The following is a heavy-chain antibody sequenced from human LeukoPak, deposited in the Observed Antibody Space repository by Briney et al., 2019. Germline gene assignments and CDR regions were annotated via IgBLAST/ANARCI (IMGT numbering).Heavy chain of an antibody. CDR3: AKSTWFDYFDY. V-gene: IGHV3-23*01. Sequence: GGSLRLSCTVSGFHFGDYAMSWVRQAPGKGLEWVSAISGRGGRTYYADSVKGRFTISRDNSENTPYLQMNRLRADDTAIYYCAKSTWFDYFDYWGQGTLVTVSS. CDR1: GFHFGDYA. J-gene: IGHJ4*02. D-gene: IGHD3-9*01. CDR2: ISGRGGRT.